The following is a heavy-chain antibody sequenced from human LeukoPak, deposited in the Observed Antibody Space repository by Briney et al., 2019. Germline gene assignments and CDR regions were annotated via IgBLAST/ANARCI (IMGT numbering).Heavy chain of an antibody. CDR3: AKDLGWELPAEAY. CDR1: GFTFEKYV. J-gene: IGHJ4*02. Sequence: PGGSLRLSCVASGFTFEKYVMNWVRQAPGKGLEWLATIYGSGVSISYADSVKDRFTISRDNSNNTLYLQMNSLRVEDTAMYFCAKDLGWELPAEAYWGQGILVTVSS. V-gene: IGHV3-23*01. CDR2: IYGSGVSI. D-gene: IGHD1-26*01.